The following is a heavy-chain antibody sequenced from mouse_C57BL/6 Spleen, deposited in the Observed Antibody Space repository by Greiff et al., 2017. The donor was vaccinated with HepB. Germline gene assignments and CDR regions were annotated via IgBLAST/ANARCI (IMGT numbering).Heavy chain of an antibody. J-gene: IGHJ2*01. Sequence: EVKLVESGGGLVQPKGSLKLSCAASGFSFNTYAMNWVRQAPGKGLEWVARIRSKSNNYATYYADSVKDRFTISRDDSESMLYLQMNNLKTEDTAMYDCVRHPYDGYFIFDYWGQGTTLTVSS. D-gene: IGHD2-3*01. CDR3: VRHPYDGYFIFDY. V-gene: IGHV10-1*01. CDR2: IRSKSNNYAT. CDR1: GFSFNTYA.